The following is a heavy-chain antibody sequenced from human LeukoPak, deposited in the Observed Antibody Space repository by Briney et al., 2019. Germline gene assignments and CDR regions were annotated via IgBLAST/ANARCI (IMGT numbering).Heavy chain of an antibody. CDR3: ARGAISGYLNWFDP. J-gene: IGHJ5*02. Sequence: PSETLSLTCAVYGGSFSGYYWSWIRQHPGKGLEWIGYIYYSGSTYYNPSLKSRVTISVDTSKNQFSLKLSSATAADTAVYYCARGAISGYLNWFDPWGQGTLVTVSS. CDR2: IYYSGST. V-gene: IGHV4-31*11. CDR1: GGSFSGYY. D-gene: IGHD3-22*01.